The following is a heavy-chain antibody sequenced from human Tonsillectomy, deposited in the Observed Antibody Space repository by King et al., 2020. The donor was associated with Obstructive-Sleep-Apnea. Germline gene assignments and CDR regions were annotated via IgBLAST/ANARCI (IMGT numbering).Heavy chain of an antibody. CDR2: ISSSSITI. D-gene: IGHD2-8*01. J-gene: IGHJ6*02. CDR3: ARDRRLNGMDV. CDR1: GFTFSSYS. Sequence: VQLVESGGGLVQPGGSLRLSCAASGFTFSSYSMNWVRQAPGKGLEWVSYISSSSITIYYADSVKGRFTISRDNAKNSLYLQMNSLRAEDTAVYYCARDRRLNGMDVWGQGTTVTVSS. V-gene: IGHV3-48*04.